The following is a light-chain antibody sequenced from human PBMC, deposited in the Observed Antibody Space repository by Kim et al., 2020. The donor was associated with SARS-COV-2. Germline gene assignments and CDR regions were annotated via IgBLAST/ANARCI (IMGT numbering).Light chain of an antibody. CDR3: QSYDSSLSGYVV. Sequence: VTSSCTGSSSNSGAGYDVHWYQQLPGTAPNLLIYGNSNRPSGVPDRFAGSKSGTSASLAITGLQAGDEADYYCQSYDSSLSGYVVFGGGTQLTVL. CDR1: SSNSGAGYD. CDR2: GNS. V-gene: IGLV1-40*01. J-gene: IGLJ2*01.